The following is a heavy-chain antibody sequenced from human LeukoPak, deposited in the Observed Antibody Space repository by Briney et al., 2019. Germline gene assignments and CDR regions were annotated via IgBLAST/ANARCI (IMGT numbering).Heavy chain of an antibody. CDR2: INWNGGST. Sequence: GGSLRLSCAASGFTFDDYGMSWVRQAPGKGLEWVSGINWNGGSTGYADSVKGRFTISRDNAKNTLYVQVNSLGTEDTAAYYCAKGSYYDSSGSFYFDYWGQGTLVTVSS. J-gene: IGHJ4*02. CDR3: AKGSYYDSSGSFYFDY. CDR1: GFTFDDYG. D-gene: IGHD3-22*01. V-gene: IGHV3-20*04.